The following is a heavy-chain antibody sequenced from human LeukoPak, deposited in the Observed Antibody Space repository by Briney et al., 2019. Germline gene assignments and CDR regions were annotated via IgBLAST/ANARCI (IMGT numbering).Heavy chain of an antibody. CDR1: GFTFSSYE. CDR3: ARERYYYDSSGPHFDY. Sequence: GGSLRLSCAASGFTFSSYEMNWVRQAPGKGLEWVSYISSSGSTIYYADSVKGRFTISRDNAKNSLYLQMNSLRAEDTAVYYCARERYYYDSSGPHFDYWGQGTLVTVSS. D-gene: IGHD3-22*01. CDR2: ISSSGSTI. J-gene: IGHJ4*02. V-gene: IGHV3-48*03.